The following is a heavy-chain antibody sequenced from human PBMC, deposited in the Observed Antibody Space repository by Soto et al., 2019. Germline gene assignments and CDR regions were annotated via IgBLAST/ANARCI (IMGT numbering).Heavy chain of an antibody. CDR1: GGTFSSYA. CDR3: ARVGHYDILTGYYTGGFDY. CDR2: IIPIFSTA. D-gene: IGHD3-9*01. V-gene: IGHV1-69*06. J-gene: IGHJ4*02. Sequence: QVQLVQSGAEVKKPGSSVKVSCKASGGTFSSYAISWVRQAPGQGLEWMGGIIPIFSTANYAQKFQGRVTITADKSTSTAYMELSSLRSEDTAVYYCARVGHYDILTGYYTGGFDYWGQGTLVTVSS.